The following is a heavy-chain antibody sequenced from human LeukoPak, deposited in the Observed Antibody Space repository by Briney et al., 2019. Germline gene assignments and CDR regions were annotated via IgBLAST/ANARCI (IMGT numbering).Heavy chain of an antibody. Sequence: SEALSLTCPVSGVSISSYYWSWIRQPPGKGLEWIGYIYYSGSTNYNPSLKSRVTISLDTSKNQFSLKLSSVTAADTAVYYCARHDGSSWYYAFDVWGQGTMVAVSS. D-gene: IGHD6-13*01. J-gene: IGHJ3*01. CDR1: GVSISSYY. CDR3: ARHDGSSWYYAFDV. CDR2: IYYSGST. V-gene: IGHV4-59*08.